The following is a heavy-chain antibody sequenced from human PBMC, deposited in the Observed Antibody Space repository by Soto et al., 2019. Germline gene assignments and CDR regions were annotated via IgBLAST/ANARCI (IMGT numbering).Heavy chain of an antibody. CDR1: GQSCSGHS. V-gene: IGHV4-34*01. CDR2: INESGST. D-gene: IGHD1-1*01. CDR3: ARGSGIVALPGELEDVNFDY. J-gene: IGHJ4*02. Sequence: QVQLQQWSAGLLKPSETLSLSCAVYGQSCSGHSWAWIRQPPGKGLEWIGEINESGSTYYNPSLKSRVTISTDTSKNQFSLKLSSVSAADTAAYFCARGSGIVALPGELEDVNFDYWGQGTLVSVSS.